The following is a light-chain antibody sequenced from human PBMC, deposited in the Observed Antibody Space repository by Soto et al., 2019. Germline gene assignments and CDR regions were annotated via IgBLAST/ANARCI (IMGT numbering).Light chain of an antibody. CDR1: QGISSY. CDR2: RTS. CDR3: QQYDSAPRT. J-gene: IGKJ1*01. V-gene: IGKV3-20*01. Sequence: TPSPSSLSASTGDRVTITCRASQGISSYLAWYQQKPGQAPRLLIYRTSNRATGIPDRFSGSGSGTDFTLTISRLEPEDFAVYWCQQYDSAPRTFGQGTKVDIK.